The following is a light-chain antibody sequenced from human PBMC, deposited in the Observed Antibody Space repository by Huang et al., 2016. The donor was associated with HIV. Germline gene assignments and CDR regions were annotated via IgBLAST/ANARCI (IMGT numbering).Light chain of an antibody. CDR3: QQYNNWPRT. Sequence: ERVFPQSPATLSVSLGETATLSCRASQYVSSNLAWYQQKPGKAPRLLIYGASTRVTDIPARFSGSGSGIEFTLTISTLQSEDSAVYYCQQYNNWPRTFGQGTKLEIK. V-gene: IGKV3-15*01. J-gene: IGKJ2*01. CDR2: GAS. CDR1: QYVSSN.